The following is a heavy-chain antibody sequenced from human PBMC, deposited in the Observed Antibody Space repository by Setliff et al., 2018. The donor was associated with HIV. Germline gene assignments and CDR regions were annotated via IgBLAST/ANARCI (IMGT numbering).Heavy chain of an antibody. CDR1: GYSINSGFS. CDR2: IYQSGSI. V-gene: IGHV4-38-2*01. CDR3: ARPRRVRSRTWYWFDI. Sequence: PSETLSLTCAASGYSINSGFSRAWIRQPPGQGPQWIGSIYQSGSIYCNPSLQSRVTISVDSSKNQFSLNLFSVTAADTAVYYCARPRRVRSRTWYWFDIWGQGTLVTGSS. D-gene: IGHD2-2*01. J-gene: IGHJ5*02.